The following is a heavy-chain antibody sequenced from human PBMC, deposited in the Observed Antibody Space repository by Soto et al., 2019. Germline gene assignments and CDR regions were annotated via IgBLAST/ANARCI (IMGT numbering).Heavy chain of an antibody. J-gene: IGHJ6*02. CDR1: GGSISSSSYY. Sequence: SETLSLTCTVSGGSISSSSYYWGWIRQPPGKGLEWIGSIYYSGSTYYNPSLKSRVTISVDTSKNQFSLKLSSVTAADTAVYYCARGRIAAAGKGWYYYYYGMDVWGQGTTVTVSS. V-gene: IGHV4-39*01. CDR2: IYYSGST. CDR3: ARGRIAAAGKGWYYYYYGMDV. D-gene: IGHD6-13*01.